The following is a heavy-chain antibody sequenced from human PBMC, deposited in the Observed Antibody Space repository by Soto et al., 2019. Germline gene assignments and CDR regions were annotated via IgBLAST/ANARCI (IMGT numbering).Heavy chain of an antibody. Sequence: GGSLSFACPAPGCSFNSDAMNLHPQPAGKGVEWVSGISGSGATTYYAESVKGRLTLYRDNSKNTLYLQMNSLGAGDTAVYYCAKDPEVVVNAPDYWGQGTLVTVSS. V-gene: IGHV3-23*01. CDR2: ISGSGATT. CDR1: GCSFNSDA. CDR3: AKDPEVVVNAPDY. D-gene: IGHD2-21*01. J-gene: IGHJ4*02.